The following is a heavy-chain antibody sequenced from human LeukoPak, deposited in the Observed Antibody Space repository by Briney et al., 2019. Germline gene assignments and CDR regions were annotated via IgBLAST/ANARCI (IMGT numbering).Heavy chain of an antibody. D-gene: IGHD2-2*01. CDR2: IYLGDSDT. V-gene: IGHV5-51*01. Sequence: GESLKISCKGSGYSFTSYWIGWVRQMPGKGLEWMEIIYLGDSDTRYSPSFQGQVTISADKSISTAYLQWSSLKASDTAMYYCARTDIVVVPAAGGSFDYWGQGTLVTVSS. J-gene: IGHJ4*02. CDR3: ARTDIVVVPAAGGSFDY. CDR1: GYSFTSYW.